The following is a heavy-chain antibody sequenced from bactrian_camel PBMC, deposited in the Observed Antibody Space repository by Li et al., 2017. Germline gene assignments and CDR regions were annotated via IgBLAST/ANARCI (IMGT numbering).Heavy chain of an antibody. Sequence: HVQLVESGGGSVQIGGSLTLACAASRGFDDADAEWGWFRQAPGAQCEMVASISPDGKKYYSDSVKGRFAISRDNGENTIYLQMNTLGLEDAAMYYCTAGGCNLYNRNPQSYWGQGTQVTVS. CDR1: RGFDDADAE. J-gene: IGHJ4*01. D-gene: IGHD2*01. CDR2: ISPDGKK. CDR3: TAGGCNLYNRNPQSY. V-gene: IGHV3S53*01.